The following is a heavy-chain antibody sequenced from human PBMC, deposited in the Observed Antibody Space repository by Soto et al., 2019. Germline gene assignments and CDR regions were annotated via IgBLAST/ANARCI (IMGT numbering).Heavy chain of an antibody. J-gene: IGHJ4*02. CDR1: GYTFTSYA. V-gene: IGHV1-3*01. Sequence: QVQLVQSGAEVKKPGASVKVSCKASGYTFTSYAMHWVRQAPGQRLEWMGWINAGNGNTKYSQKFQGRVTITRDTFASTAYMELSSLRSEDTAVYYCARDKYSYGYSTFDYWGQGTLVTVSS. CDR3: ARDKYSYGYSTFDY. D-gene: IGHD5-18*01. CDR2: INAGNGNT.